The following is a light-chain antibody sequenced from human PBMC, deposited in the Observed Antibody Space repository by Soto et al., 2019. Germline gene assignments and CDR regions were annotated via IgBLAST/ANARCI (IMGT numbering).Light chain of an antibody. CDR3: QQYNNWHWT. Sequence: EIVMTQSPATLSVSPGERATLSCRASQSVSSNLAWYQQKPGQAPRLHIYGASTRATGIPARFSGSGSGTEFTLTISSLQSEDFAVYYCQQYNNWHWTFGQGTKVDIK. J-gene: IGKJ1*01. CDR1: QSVSSN. CDR2: GAS. V-gene: IGKV3-15*01.